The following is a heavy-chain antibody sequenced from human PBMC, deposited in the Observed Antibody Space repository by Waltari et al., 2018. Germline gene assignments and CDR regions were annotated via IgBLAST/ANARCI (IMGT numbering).Heavy chain of an antibody. J-gene: IGHJ3*02. CDR1: GYSISSGYY. CDR2: IYHSGST. Sequence: QVQLQESGPGLVKPSETLSLTCAVSGYSISSGYYWGWIRQPPGKGLEWIGSIYHSGSTYYNPSLKSRVTISVDTSKNQFSLKLSSVTAADTAVYYCARGDLYCSSTSCRFDAFDIWGQGT. D-gene: IGHD2-2*01. V-gene: IGHV4-38-2*01. CDR3: ARGDLYCSSTSCRFDAFDI.